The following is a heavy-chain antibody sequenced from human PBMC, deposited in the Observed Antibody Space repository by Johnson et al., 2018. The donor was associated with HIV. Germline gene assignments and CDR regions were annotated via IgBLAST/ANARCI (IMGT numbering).Heavy chain of an antibody. V-gene: IGHV3-9*01. CDR3: ARDLTSGSYSGSAFDI. CDR1: GFTFDDYA. J-gene: IGHJ3*02. D-gene: IGHD1-26*01. CDR2: ITWDSGTK. Sequence: VQVLESGGGLVKPGRSLRLSCAASGFTFDDYAMSWVRQAPGKGLEWVSGITWDSGTKAYADSVKGRFTISRDNAKNSLYLQMNSLRAEDTAVYYCARDLTSGSYSGSAFDIWGQGTMVTVSS.